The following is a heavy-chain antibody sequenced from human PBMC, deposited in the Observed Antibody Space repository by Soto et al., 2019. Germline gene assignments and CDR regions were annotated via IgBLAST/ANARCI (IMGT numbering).Heavy chain of an antibody. V-gene: IGHV4-59*01. CDR3: ARGGGYDFRSSQAPPIDV. D-gene: IGHD3-3*01. Sequence: SETLSLTCNVSGGSISDFYWSWIRQSPGKRLEWIGYLYYTGSTNYNPALKSRVTISLDTSKNQFSLKVRSVTAADTAVYYCARGGGYDFRSSQAPPIDVWGXGTTVNVSS. CDR2: LYYTGST. J-gene: IGHJ6*02. CDR1: GGSISDFY.